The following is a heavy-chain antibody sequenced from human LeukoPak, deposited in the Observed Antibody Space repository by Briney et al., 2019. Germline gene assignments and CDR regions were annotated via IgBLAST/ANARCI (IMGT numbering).Heavy chain of an antibody. J-gene: IGHJ4*02. D-gene: IGHD3-22*01. V-gene: IGHV3-7*01. CDR3: ARDLLTYYYDSSGQGVDY. CDR2: IKQDGSEK. Sequence: GGSLRLSCAASGFTFSSYAMSWVRQAPGKGLEWVANIKQDGSEKYYVDSVKGRFTISRDNAKNSLYLQMNSLRAEDTAVYYCARDLLTYYYDSSGQGVDYWGQGTLVTVSS. CDR1: GFTFSSYA.